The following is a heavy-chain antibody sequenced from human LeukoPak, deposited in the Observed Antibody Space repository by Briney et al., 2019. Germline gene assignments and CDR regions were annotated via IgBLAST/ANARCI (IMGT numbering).Heavy chain of an antibody. Sequence: GGSLRLSCAASGLTFSSYAMSWVRQAPGKGLEWVSAISGSGVSTYYADSVKGRFTISRDNSKNTLYLQMNSLRDEDTAVYYCTKHLGYSSSHMDYWGQGTLVTVSS. CDR2: ISGSGVST. J-gene: IGHJ4*02. CDR3: TKHLGYSSSHMDY. CDR1: GLTFSSYA. V-gene: IGHV3-23*01. D-gene: IGHD6-13*01.